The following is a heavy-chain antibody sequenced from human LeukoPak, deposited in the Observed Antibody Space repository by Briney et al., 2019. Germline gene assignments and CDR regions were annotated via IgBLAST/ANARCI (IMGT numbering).Heavy chain of an antibody. V-gene: IGHV1-8*01. D-gene: IGHD2-15*01. CDR1: GYTFTSYD. CDR3: ATGYCSGGSCHGGFDY. J-gene: IGHJ4*02. Sequence: ASVKVSCKASGYTFTSYDINWVRQATGRGLEWMGWMNPNSGNTGYAQKFQGRVTMTRNTSISTAYMELSSLRSEDTAVYYCATGYCSGGSCHGGFDYWGQGTLVTVSS. CDR2: MNPNSGNT.